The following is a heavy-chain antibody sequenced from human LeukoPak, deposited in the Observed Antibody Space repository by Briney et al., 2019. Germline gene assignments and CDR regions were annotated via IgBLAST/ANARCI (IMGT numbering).Heavy chain of an antibody. CDR1: GGSISSGGYS. D-gene: IGHD6-13*01. CDR2: INHSGST. V-gene: IGHV4-34*01. Sequence: SETLSLTCAVSGGSISSGGYSWSWIRQPPGKGLEWIGEINHSGSTNYNSSLKSRVTISVDTSKNQFSLKLSSVTAADTAVYYCAREGYSSSWYYFDYWGQGTLVTVSS. J-gene: IGHJ4*02. CDR3: AREGYSSSWYYFDY.